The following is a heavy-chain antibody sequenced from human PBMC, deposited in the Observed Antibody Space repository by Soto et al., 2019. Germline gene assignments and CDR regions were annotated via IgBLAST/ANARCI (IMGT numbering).Heavy chain of an antibody. CDR2: INWSGEST. CDR1: GFSFDVYG. CDR3: AGVPEGPGRGGSFAI. Sequence: EVQLMESGGRVVRPGGSLTLSCAASGFSFDVYGMIWVRQAPGKGLEWVSGINWSGESTDYADSVKGRFTISRDNAKNSLVLLMNGLRAEDTALYLLAGVPEGPGRGGSFAIWGQGKVVSVSS. J-gene: IGHJ3*02. D-gene: IGHD2-2*01. V-gene: IGHV3-20*01.